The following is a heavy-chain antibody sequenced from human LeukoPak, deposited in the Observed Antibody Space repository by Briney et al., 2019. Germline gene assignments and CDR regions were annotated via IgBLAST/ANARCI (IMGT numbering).Heavy chain of an antibody. Sequence: GASVKVSCKASGYTFTSYDINWVRQATGQGIEWMGWMNPNSGNTGYAQKFQGRVTMTRNTSISTAYMELSSLRSEDTAVYYCARDLITGYSSENWFDPWGQGTLVTVSS. D-gene: IGHD6-19*01. J-gene: IGHJ5*02. CDR3: ARDLITGYSSENWFDP. CDR1: GYTFTSYD. V-gene: IGHV1-8*01. CDR2: MNPNSGNT.